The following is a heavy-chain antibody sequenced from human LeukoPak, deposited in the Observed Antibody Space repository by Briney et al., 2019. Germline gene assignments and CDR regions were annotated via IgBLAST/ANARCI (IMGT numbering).Heavy chain of an antibody. V-gene: IGHV4-4*07. CDR2: FYTSGNT. Sequence: SETLSLTCTVSDGSISNYWSWIRQPAGKGLEWIGRFYTSGNTNYHPSLRSRVTMSVDTSKNQFSLKLSSVTAADTAVYCCARGLYDSTGYPKKYFYYMDVWGKGTTVVVSS. J-gene: IGHJ6*03. CDR3: ARGLYDSTGYPKKYFYYMDV. CDR1: DGSISNY. D-gene: IGHD3-22*01.